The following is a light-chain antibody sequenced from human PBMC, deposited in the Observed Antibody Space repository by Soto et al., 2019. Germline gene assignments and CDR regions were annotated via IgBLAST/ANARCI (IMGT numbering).Light chain of an antibody. J-gene: IGKJ1*01. CDR2: GAS. CDR1: KSVRSSY. V-gene: IGKV3-20*01. Sequence: VVSLSXGTLSLYVRDXXXXXSXAIKSVRSSYLAWYQHKXGQAPRLLIYGASXRANGIPDRFSGSGSGTDFTLTISRLETEDFTVYYCQQYGSSRETSGQRTK. CDR3: QQYGSSRET.